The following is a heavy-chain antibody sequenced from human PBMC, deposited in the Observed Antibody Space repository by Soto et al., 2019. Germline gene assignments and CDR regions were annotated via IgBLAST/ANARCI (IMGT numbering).Heavy chain of an antibody. CDR1: GGSISSGGYS. CDR2: MYQSGST. Sequence: SETLSLTCAVSGGSISSGGYSWIWIRQPPGKGLEWIGYMYQSGSTHYNPSLRSRVSISGDRSKNQFSLKLSSVTAADTAVYYCARDAAGTIDYWGQGTLVTVSS. CDR3: ARDAAGTIDY. D-gene: IGHD6-19*01. V-gene: IGHV4-30-2*01. J-gene: IGHJ4*02.